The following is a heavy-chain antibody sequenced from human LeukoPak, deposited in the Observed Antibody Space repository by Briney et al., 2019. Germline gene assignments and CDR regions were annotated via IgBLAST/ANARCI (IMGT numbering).Heavy chain of an antibody. V-gene: IGHV3-30*18. CDR1: GFTFRSYG. CDR3: AKDRGY. CDR2: ISYDGSNK. J-gene: IGHJ4*02. D-gene: IGHD3-10*01. Sequence: GRSLRLSCAASGFTFRSYGMHWDRQAPGKGLEWVAVISYDGSNKYYADSVKGRFTISRDNSKNTLYLQMNSLRAEDTAVYYCAKDRGYWGQGTLVTVSS.